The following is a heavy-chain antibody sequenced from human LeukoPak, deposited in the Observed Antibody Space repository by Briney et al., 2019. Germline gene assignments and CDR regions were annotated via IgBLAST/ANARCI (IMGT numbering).Heavy chain of an antibody. Sequence: ASVKVSCKASGYTFTGYYMHWVRQAPGQGLEWMGWINPNSGGTNYAQKFQGRVTMTRDMSTSTVYMELSSLRSEDTAVYYCARGPQSTRPAIYFDYWGQGTLVTVSS. CDR3: ARGPQSTRPAIYFDY. V-gene: IGHV1-2*02. J-gene: IGHJ4*02. CDR1: GYTFTGYY. CDR2: INPNSGGT.